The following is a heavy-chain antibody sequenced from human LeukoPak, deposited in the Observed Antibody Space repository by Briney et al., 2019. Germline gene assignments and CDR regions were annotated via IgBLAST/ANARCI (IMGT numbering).Heavy chain of an antibody. CDR1: GFTFSSYS. CDR2: ISSSSSYI. V-gene: IGHV3-21*01. J-gene: IGHJ4*02. Sequence: SGGSLRLSCAASGFTFSSYSMNWVRQAPGKGLEWVSSISSSSSYIYYADSVKGRFTISRDNAKNSLYLQMNSLRAEDTAVYYCARDRYDSSGYYSSTDYWGQGTLVTASS. CDR3: ARDRYDSSGYYSSTDY. D-gene: IGHD3-22*01.